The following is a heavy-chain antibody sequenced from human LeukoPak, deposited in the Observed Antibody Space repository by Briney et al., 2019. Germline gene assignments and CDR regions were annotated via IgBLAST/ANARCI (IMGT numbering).Heavy chain of an antibody. J-gene: IGHJ2*01. D-gene: IGHD6-19*01. CDR2: IYYTGTT. V-gene: IGHV4-59*08. CDR1: GGSIRSYY. Sequence: PSETLSLTCTVSGGSIRSYYWSWIRQPPGKGLEWIGYIYYTGTTNYNPSLKSRVSTSLNTSKNQFSLKLSSVTAADTAVYYCARLDGSSGWFDLWGRGTLVTVPS. CDR3: ARLDGSSGWFDL.